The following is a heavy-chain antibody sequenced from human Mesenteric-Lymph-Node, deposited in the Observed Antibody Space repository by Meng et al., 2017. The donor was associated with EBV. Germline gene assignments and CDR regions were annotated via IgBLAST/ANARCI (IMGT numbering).Heavy chain of an antibody. CDR2: VNHGRTT. J-gene: IGHJ5*02. D-gene: IGHD3-3*01. CDR3: ATIATFASNIEP. V-gene: IGHV4-34*01. Sequence: VHLQQGGAGLLKPSETLSVPCAVSGAFFTYYSWTWISQPPGKGLGWIGEVNHGRTTIYTPSLESRIPISVDTSKIQFSRQLTSVTAAETAVHYCATIATFASNIEPWGQGTLVTVSS. CDR1: GAFFTYYS.